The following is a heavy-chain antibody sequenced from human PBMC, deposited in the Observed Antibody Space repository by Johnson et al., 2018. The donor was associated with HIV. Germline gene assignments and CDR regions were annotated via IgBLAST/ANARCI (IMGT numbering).Heavy chain of an antibody. D-gene: IGHD6-13*01. V-gene: IGHV3-7*02. J-gene: IGHJ3*02. CDR2: IKEDGREK. Sequence: VQLVESGGGVVRPGGSLILSCAASGFSFSSNWMNWVRQAPGKGLEWVANIKEDGREKYYVDSVRGRFTISRDNSKNTLYLQMNSLRAEDTAVYYCARTYSSSRRGGVYAFDIWGQGTMVTVSS. CDR3: ARTYSSSRRGGVYAFDI. CDR1: GFSFSSNW.